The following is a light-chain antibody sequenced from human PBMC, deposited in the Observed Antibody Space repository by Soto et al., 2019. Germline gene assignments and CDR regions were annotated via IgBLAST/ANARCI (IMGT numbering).Light chain of an antibody. CDR3: QQSYSTLWT. CDR1: QSISSY. V-gene: IGKV1-39*01. J-gene: IGKJ1*01. CDR2: AAS. Sequence: DIQMTQSPSSLSASVGDRVTITCRASQSISSYLNWYQQKPGKAPKLLIYAASSLQSGVPSRFSGSGFGTDFTLTISSLQLEDFATYYCQQSYSTLWTFGQGTKVDIK.